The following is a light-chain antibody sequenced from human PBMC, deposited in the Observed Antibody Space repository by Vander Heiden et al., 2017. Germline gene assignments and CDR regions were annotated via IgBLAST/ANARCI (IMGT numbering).Light chain of an antibody. Sequence: IVMTHSPLSLPVTPGEPTSISCSSRQSLLHSNGYNYLDWYLQKPGQSPQLLIYLGSNRASGVPDRFSGSGSGTDFTLKISRVEAEDVGVYYCMQALQTPYTFGQGTKLEIK. J-gene: IGKJ2*01. V-gene: IGKV2-28*01. CDR3: MQALQTPYT. CDR2: LGS. CDR1: QSLLHSNGYNY.